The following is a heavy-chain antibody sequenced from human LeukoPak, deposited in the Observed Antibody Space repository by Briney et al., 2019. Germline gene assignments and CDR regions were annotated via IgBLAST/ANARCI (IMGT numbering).Heavy chain of an antibody. D-gene: IGHD3-16*02. V-gene: IGHV3-30*04. CDR2: ISYDGSNK. Sequence: PGRSLRLSCAASGFTFSSYAMHWVRQAPGKGLEWVAVISYDGSNKYYADSVKGRFIISRDNSKNTLYLQMNSLRAEDTAVYYCARSPNRYYFDYWGQGTLVTVSS. J-gene: IGHJ4*02. CDR3: ARSPNRYYFDY. CDR1: GFTFSSYA.